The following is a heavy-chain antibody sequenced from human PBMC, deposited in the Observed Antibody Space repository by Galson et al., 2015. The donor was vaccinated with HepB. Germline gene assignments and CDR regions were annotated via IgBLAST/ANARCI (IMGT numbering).Heavy chain of an antibody. Sequence: SLRLSCAASGFTFSGSAMHWVRQASGRGLEWVGRIRSKTNSYATAYTASVNGRFTISRDDSKNTAYLQMNSLKTEDTAVYFCIKPTWGYGMDVWGQGTTVTVSS. J-gene: IGHJ6*02. V-gene: IGHV3-73*01. D-gene: IGHD7-27*01. CDR1: GFTFSGSA. CDR2: IRSKTNSYAT. CDR3: IKPTWGYGMDV.